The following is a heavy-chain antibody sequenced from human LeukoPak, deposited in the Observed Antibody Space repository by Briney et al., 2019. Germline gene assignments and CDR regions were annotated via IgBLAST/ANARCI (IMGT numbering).Heavy chain of an antibody. J-gene: IGHJ6*03. V-gene: IGHV4-59*01. CDR2: IHSIGGT. D-gene: IGHD3-10*01. CDR3: ARVDYGSGSYYYYYYMDV. Sequence: SETLSLTCTVSGGSISDYYWTWIRQPPEKGLEWIGYIHSIGGTNYNPSLKSRVTISVDTSKNQFSLKLSSVTAADTAVYYCARVDYGSGSYYYYYYMDVWGKGTTVTVSS. CDR1: GGSISDYY.